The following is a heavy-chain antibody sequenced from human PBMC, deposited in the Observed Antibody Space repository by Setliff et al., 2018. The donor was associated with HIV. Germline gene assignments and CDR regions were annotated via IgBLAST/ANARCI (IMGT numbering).Heavy chain of an antibody. CDR3: ARHHYSNWFDP. Sequence: SETLSLTCAVSGVSITSATYYWSWIRHSPGKGLEWIGYIDYSGSAFYNPSLKSRLTISRDTSKNQFSLRMKSVTAADTAVYYCARHHYSNWFDPWGQGTLVTVSS. D-gene: IGHD2-15*01. CDR1: GVSITSATYY. V-gene: IGHV4-31*11. CDR2: IDYSGSA. J-gene: IGHJ5*02.